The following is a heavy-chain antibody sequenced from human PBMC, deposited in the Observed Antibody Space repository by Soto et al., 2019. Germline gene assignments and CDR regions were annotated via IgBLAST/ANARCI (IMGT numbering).Heavy chain of an antibody. D-gene: IGHD7-27*01. Sequence: QVQLVESGGGVVQPGRSLRLSCAASGFTFSSYGMHWVRQAPGKGLEWVSSIWYDGNNKYYADSVKGRFTISRDNSSNPLFLQMNSMRAEDTALYYCVGRGNQNWGDYWGQGTQVTVSS. V-gene: IGHV3-33*01. CDR3: VGRGNQNWGDY. CDR2: IWYDGNNK. CDR1: GFTFSSYG. J-gene: IGHJ4*02.